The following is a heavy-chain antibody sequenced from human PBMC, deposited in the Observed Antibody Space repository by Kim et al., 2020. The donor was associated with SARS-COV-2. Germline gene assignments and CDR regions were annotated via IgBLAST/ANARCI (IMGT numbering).Heavy chain of an antibody. J-gene: IGHJ4*02. CDR3: ARGLEYSSFSTFDY. D-gene: IGHD6-6*01. Sequence: ASVKVSCKASGYTFTGYYMHWVRQAPGQGLEWMGRINPNSGGTNYAQKFQGRVTMTRDTSISTAYMELSRLRSDDTAVYYCARGLEYSSFSTFDYWGQGTLVTVSS. CDR1: GYTFTGYY. V-gene: IGHV1-2*06. CDR2: INPNSGGT.